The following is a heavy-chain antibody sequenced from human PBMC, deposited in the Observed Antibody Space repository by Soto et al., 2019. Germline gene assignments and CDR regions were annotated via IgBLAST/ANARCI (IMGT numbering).Heavy chain of an antibody. J-gene: IGHJ6*02. Sequence: GASVKVSCKSSGYTFINYNVHWVRQAPGQGLEWMGMINPSGGRTTYPQKFQGRVTMTRDTSTSTVYVELSSLRSDDTAVFYCAREKASTSLLTHYYYAMDVWGQGTTVTVSS. V-gene: IGHV1-46*01. CDR3: AREKASTSLLTHYYYAMDV. CDR2: INPSGGRT. CDR1: GYTFINYN.